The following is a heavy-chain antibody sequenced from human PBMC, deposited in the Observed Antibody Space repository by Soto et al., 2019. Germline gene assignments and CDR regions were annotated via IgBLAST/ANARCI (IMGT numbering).Heavy chain of an antibody. CDR2: INSDGGDT. Sequence: GGSLRLSCAASGFTFSSHWMHWVRQAPGKGLVWISRINSDGGDTNYADSVKGRFTISRDNAKNTLYLQMNSLRAEDTAVYYCASSDGSGYWGQGTLVTVSS. CDR1: GFTFSSHW. CDR3: ASSDGSGY. J-gene: IGHJ4*02. D-gene: IGHD3-22*01. V-gene: IGHV3-74*01.